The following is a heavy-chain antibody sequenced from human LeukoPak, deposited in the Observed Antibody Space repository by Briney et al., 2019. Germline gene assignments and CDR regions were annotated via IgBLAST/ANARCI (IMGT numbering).Heavy chain of an antibody. CDR1: GFTFSNSW. CDR3: TTDLPRSTSCSHDY. Sequence: GGSLRLSCACSGFTFSNSWMLWVRQAPGRGLEWVARIKRDIDGGTTDYAAPVKGRFTITRDDSENTLYLQMNSLKTEDTAVYYCTTDLPRSTSCSHDYWGQGTQVTVSS. V-gene: IGHV3-15*01. J-gene: IGHJ4*02. D-gene: IGHD2/OR15-2a*01. CDR2: IKRDIDGGTT.